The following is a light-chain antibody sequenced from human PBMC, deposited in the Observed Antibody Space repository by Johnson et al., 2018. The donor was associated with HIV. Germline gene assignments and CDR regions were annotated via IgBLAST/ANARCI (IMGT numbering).Light chain of an antibody. Sequence: QSVLTQPPSVSAAPGQKVTISCSGSSCDIGNNYVSCHQQLPGTAPKLIIYDNNKRPSGIPDRISGSKSGTSVTLAITGLQTGDEADYYCGTWDSSLSAGVFGTGTKVTVL. CDR3: GTWDSSLSAGV. J-gene: IGLJ1*01. CDR1: SCDIGNNY. V-gene: IGLV1-51*01. CDR2: DNN.